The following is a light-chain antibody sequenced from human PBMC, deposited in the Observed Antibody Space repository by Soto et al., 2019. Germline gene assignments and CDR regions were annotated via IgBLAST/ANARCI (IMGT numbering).Light chain of an antibody. CDR1: SSNIRSNT. CDR3: AAWDDSVSACG. V-gene: IGLV1-44*01. J-gene: IGLJ1*01. Sequence: QSVLTQPPSASGTPGQRVTMSCSGSSSNIRSNTGNWYQQLPGTAPTLLIYSNDERPSADPDRFSGPKSGTSASLAISGPQSADEADYYCAAWDDSVSACGFGTGTKGTVL. CDR2: SND.